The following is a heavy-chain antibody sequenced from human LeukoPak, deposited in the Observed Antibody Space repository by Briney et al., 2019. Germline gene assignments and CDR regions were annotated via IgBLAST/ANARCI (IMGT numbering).Heavy chain of an antibody. D-gene: IGHD2-2*02. V-gene: IGHV4-34*01. CDR1: GGSFSGYY. J-gene: IGHJ6*02. CDR2: INHSGST. Sequence: PSETLSLTCAVYGGSFSGYYWSWIRQPPGKGLEWIGEINHSGSTNYNPSLKSRVTISVDTSKNQFSLKLSSVTAADTAVYYCARGSPIVVVPAAIFRLFYYYYYGMDVWGQGTTVTVSS. CDR3: ARGSPIVVVPAAIFRLFYYYYYGMDV.